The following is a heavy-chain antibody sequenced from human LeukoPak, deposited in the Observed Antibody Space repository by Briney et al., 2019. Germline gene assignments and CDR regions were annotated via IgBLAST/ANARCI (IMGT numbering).Heavy chain of an antibody. V-gene: IGHV1-69*05. D-gene: IGHD6-13*01. Sequence: SVKVSCKASGGTSSSYAISWVRQAPGQGLEWMGGIIPIFGTANYAQKFQGRVTITTDESTSTAYMELSSLRSEDTAVYYCASRASAGYSSSWYSNWFDPWGQGTLVTVSS. CDR1: GGTSSSYA. CDR2: IIPIFGTA. CDR3: ASRASAGYSSSWYSNWFDP. J-gene: IGHJ5*02.